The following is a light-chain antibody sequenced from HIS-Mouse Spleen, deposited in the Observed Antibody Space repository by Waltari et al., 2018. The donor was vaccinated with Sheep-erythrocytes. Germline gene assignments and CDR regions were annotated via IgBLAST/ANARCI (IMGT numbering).Light chain of an antibody. J-gene: IGLJ3*02. CDR3: CSYAGSSTPWV. V-gene: IGLV2-23*02. Sequence: QAVLTQPSSLSASPGASASLTCTLRSGINVGTYRIYWYQQHPGKAPKLMIYDVSKRPSGVPDRFSGSKSGNTASLTISGLQAEDEADYYCCSYAGSSTPWVFGGGTKLTVL. CDR1: SGINVGTYRI. CDR2: DVS.